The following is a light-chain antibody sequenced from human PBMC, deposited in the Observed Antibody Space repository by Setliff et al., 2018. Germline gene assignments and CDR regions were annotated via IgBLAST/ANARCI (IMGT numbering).Light chain of an antibody. CDR3: SSYTSRSQV. Sequence: QSVLTQPASVSGSPGQSVTISCTGTNNDVGAYNYVSWYQQHPGKAPKFMIYDVSKRSSGASDRFSGSKSGNTASLTISGLQAEDEADYYCSSYTSRSQVFGTGTKGTVL. CDR2: DVS. V-gene: IGLV2-14*03. CDR1: NNDVGAYNY. J-gene: IGLJ1*01.